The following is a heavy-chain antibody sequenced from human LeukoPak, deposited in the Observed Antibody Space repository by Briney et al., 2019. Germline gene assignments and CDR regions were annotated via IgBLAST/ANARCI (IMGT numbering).Heavy chain of an antibody. CDR3: VTGGFSDAYGEDDSDSSAYDY. V-gene: IGHV3-74*01. D-gene: IGHD3-22*01. CDR2: VTGNGAST. CDR1: GFTFRDYW. Sequence: PGGSLRLSCAASGFTFRDYWMPWVRQDPGRGLVWVSCVTGNGASTYYADSVKGRFTISRDNARNTLSLHMRGLRPEDTAVYFCVTGGFSDAYGEDDSDSSAYDYWGQGSRVTVSS. J-gene: IGHJ4*02.